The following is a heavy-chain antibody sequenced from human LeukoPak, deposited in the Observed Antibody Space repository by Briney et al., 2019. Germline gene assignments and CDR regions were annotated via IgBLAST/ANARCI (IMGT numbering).Heavy chain of an antibody. CDR3: ARLGAYCGGDCYDDY. J-gene: IGHJ4*02. Sequence: SETLSLTCAVYGGSFSGYYWSWIRQPPGKGLEWIGYIYYSGSTNYNPSLKSRVTISVDTSKNQFSLKLSSVTAADTAVYYCARLGAYCGGDCYDDYWGQGTLVTVSS. V-gene: IGHV4-59*08. CDR2: IYYSGST. CDR1: GGSFSGYY. D-gene: IGHD2-21*02.